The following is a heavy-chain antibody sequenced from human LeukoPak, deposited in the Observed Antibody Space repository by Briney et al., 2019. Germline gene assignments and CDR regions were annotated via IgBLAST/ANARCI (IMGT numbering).Heavy chain of an antibody. CDR1: GFTFSSYA. J-gene: IGHJ6*02. V-gene: IGHV3-23*01. D-gene: IGHD3-3*01. CDR3: AKSGTGILRFLEWLTNPYGMDV. Sequence: GGSLRLSCAASGFTFSSYAMSWVRQAPGKGLEWVSAISGSGGSTYYADSVKGRFTISRDNSKNTLYLQMNSLRAEDTAVYYCAKSGTGILRFLEWLTNPYGMDVWGQGTTVTVSS. CDR2: ISGSGGST.